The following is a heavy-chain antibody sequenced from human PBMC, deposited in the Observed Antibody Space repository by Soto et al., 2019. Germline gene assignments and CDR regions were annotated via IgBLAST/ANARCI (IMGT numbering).Heavy chain of an antibody. V-gene: IGHV3-74*01. CDR1: GFPFSSYW. Sequence: EVQLVESGGDLVQRGGSLRLSCAASGFPFSSYWMHWVRHTPGKGLDWVARISGDGVTTYYADSVTGRFTVSRDNAKNTLSLQISGLRAEDTAVYYCDSEYFGLLTCYYTDYWGQGTLVSVSS. CDR2: ISGDGVTT. J-gene: IGHJ4*02. D-gene: IGHD3-9*01. CDR3: DSEYFGLLTCYYTDY.